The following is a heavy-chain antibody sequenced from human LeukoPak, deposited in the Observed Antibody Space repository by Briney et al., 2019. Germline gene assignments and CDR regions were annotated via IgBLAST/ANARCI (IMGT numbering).Heavy chain of an antibody. CDR1: GFTFSDYY. CDR3: ARDEKWLDAEYCGMDV. D-gene: IGHD3-22*01. V-gene: IGHV3-11*01. Sequence: PGGSLRLSCAASGFTFSDYYMSWIRQAPGKGLEWVSYISSSGSTIYYADSVKGRFTISRDNAKNSLYLQMNSLRAEDTAVYYCARDEKWLDAEYCGMDVWGQGTTVTVSS. CDR2: ISSSGSTI. J-gene: IGHJ6*02.